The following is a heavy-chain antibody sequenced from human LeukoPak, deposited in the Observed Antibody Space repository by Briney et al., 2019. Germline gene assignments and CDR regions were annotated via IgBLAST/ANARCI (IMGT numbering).Heavy chain of an antibody. Sequence: PGGSLRLSCAASGFTFSSYAMSWVRQAPGKGLEWVSAISGSGGSTYYADSVKGRFTISRDNSKNTLYMQMNSLRAEDTAVYYCAKGHSSSWYYFDYWGQGTLVTVSS. CDR2: ISGSGGST. V-gene: IGHV3-23*01. CDR1: GFTFSSYA. D-gene: IGHD6-13*01. CDR3: AKGHSSSWYYFDY. J-gene: IGHJ4*02.